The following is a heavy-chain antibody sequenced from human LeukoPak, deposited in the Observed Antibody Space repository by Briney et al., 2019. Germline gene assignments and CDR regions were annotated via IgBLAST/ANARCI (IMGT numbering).Heavy chain of an antibody. D-gene: IGHD1-26*01. V-gene: IGHV1-18*01. CDR1: GYDFTSFG. CDR3: ARDQVVGATAGTFDF. Sequence: ASVKVSCKASGYDFTSFGISWVRQATGQGLEWMGWISGYSGDTKYAQEVQARVTMTIDTSTSTAYMEMTSLRSDDTAVYYCARDQVVGATAGTFDFWDQGTLVTVSS. J-gene: IGHJ4*02. CDR2: ISGYSGDT.